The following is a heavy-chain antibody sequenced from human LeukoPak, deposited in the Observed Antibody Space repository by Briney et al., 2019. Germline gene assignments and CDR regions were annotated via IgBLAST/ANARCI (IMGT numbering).Heavy chain of an antibody. CDR3: ASSVNGYFQH. V-gene: IGHV4-34*01. CDR2: INHSGST. D-gene: IGHD3-10*01. J-gene: IGHJ1*01. CDR1: GGSFSGYY. Sequence: PSETLSLTCAVYGGSFSGYYWSWIRQPPGKGLEWIGEINHSGSTNYNPSLTSRVTISVDTSKNQFSLKLSSVTAADTAVYYCASSVNGYFQHWGQGTLVTVSS.